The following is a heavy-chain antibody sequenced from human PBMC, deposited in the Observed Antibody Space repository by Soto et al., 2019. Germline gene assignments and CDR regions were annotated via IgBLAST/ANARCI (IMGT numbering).Heavy chain of an antibody. CDR1: GGSISSYY. Sequence: QVQLQESGPGLVKPSETLSLTCTVSGGSISSYYWCWIRQPPGKGLVWIASVYYSGSTNYNPSLKIRVVISMATSKNQCSLKISSVTAAAPAVYYCAGGSGWYYFDYWCQGTLVIVAS. V-gene: IGHV4-59*01. CDR2: VYYSGST. D-gene: IGHD2-15*01. CDR3: AGGSGWYYFDY. J-gene: IGHJ4*02.